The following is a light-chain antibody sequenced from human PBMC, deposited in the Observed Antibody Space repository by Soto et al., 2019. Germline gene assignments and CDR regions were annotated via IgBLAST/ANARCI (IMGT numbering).Light chain of an antibody. CDR2: ADS. CDR1: NIGSKS. J-gene: IGLJ1*01. CDR3: QVWDYDTDHFV. Sequence: VLTQAPSVSVAPGQTARIGCGGDNIGSKSVHWYQQRPGQAPVLVVYADSDRPSGIPERFSGSNPGNTATLTSSRVEAVDEADYYCQVWDYDTDHFVFGPGTTLPVL. V-gene: IGLV3-21*02.